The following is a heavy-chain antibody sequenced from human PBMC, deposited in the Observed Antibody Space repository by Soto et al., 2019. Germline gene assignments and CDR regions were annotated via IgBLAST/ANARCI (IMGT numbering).Heavy chain of an antibody. Sequence: PGGSLRLSCAASGFTFSSYGMHWVRQAPGKGLEWVAVISYDGSNKYYADSVKGRFTISRDNSKNTLYLQMNSLRAEDTAVYYCAKDCSGGSCYVLDYWGQGTLVTVSS. V-gene: IGHV3-30*18. CDR2: ISYDGSNK. J-gene: IGHJ4*02. CDR3: AKDCSGGSCYVLDY. CDR1: GFTFSSYG. D-gene: IGHD2-15*01.